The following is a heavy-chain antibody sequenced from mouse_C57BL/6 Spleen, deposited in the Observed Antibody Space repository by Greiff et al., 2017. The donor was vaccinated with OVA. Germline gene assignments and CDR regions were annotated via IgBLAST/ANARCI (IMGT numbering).Heavy chain of an antibody. J-gene: IGHJ2*01. D-gene: IGHD4-1*01. CDR3: ARLTGTGPFDY. V-gene: IGHV5-4*01. CDR2: ISDGGSYT. Sequence: EVQGVESGGGLVKPGGSLKLSCAASGFTFSSYAMSWVRQTPEKRLEWVATISDGGSYTYYPDNVKGRFTISRDNAKNNLYLQMSHLKSEDTAMYYCARLTGTGPFDYWGQGTTLTVSS. CDR1: GFTFSSYA.